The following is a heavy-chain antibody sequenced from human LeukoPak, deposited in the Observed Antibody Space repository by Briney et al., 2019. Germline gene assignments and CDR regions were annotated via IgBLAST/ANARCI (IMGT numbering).Heavy chain of an antibody. CDR1: GFTVSNYY. Sequence: GGSLRLSCAASGFTVSNYYMSWVRQAPGKGLEWVSVIYGAGSTYYADSVKGRFTISRDNSKNTLYLQMNSLRAEDTAMYYCAIDSYDSSGYAFDIWGQGTMVTVSS. CDR2: IYGAGST. J-gene: IGHJ3*02. V-gene: IGHV3-53*01. D-gene: IGHD3-22*01. CDR3: AIDSYDSSGYAFDI.